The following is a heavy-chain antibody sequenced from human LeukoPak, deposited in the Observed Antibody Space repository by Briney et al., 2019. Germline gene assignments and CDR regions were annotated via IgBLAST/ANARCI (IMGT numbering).Heavy chain of an antibody. D-gene: IGHD3-10*01. CDR2: LSHSGSS. CDR3: PRSWFGEYGAGAFDI. V-gene: IGHV4-38-2*02. J-gene: IGHJ3*02. CDR1: GYSISSGYY. Sequence: SETLSLTCTVSGYSISSGYYWDWIRQPPGKGLEWIGTLSHSGSSYYNPSLKSRVTISVDTSKNQFSLNLSSVTAADTAVFYCPRSWFGEYGAGAFDIWGQGTMVTVSS.